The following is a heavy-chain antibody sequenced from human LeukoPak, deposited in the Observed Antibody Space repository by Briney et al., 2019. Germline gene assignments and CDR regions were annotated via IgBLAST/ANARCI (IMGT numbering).Heavy chain of an antibody. J-gene: IGHJ4*02. Sequence: GGSLRLSCAASGFTFSSYSMTWVRQAPGQRLEWVSSISGSGGSTYHADSVKGRFTISRDISKNTLYLQMNSLRAEDTAAYYCAKSRASSGVAPAGYDYWGQGTLVTVSS. V-gene: IGHV3-23*01. CDR2: ISGSGGST. D-gene: IGHD6-13*01. CDR3: AKSRASSGVAPAGYDY. CDR1: GFTFSSYS.